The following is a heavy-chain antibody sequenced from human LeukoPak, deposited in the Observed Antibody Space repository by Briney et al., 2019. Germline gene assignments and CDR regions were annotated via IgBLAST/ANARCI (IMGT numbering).Heavy chain of an antibody. J-gene: IGHJ4*02. Sequence: PSETLSLTCSVSGGSISNYYWSWIQQPAGKGLEWIGRIYTSGGTNYNPSLKSRVTMSLDTSKNQFSLNLNSVTAADTAVYYCARGYCSGGSCYYFDSWGQGTLVTVSS. V-gene: IGHV4-4*07. CDR2: IYTSGGT. CDR1: GGSISNYY. CDR3: ARGYCSGGSCYYFDS. D-gene: IGHD2-15*01.